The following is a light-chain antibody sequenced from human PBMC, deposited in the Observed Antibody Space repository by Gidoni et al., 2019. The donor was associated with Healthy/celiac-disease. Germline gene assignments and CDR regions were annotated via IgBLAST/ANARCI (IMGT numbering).Light chain of an antibody. CDR2: DAS. CDR3: QQRSNWPPIT. Sequence: EIVLPQSPATLSLSPGERATLSCRASQSVSSYLAWYHQKPGQAPRLLIYDASNRATGIPARFSGSGSGTDVTLTISSLEPEDFAVYYCQQRSNWPPITFGQGTRLEIK. CDR1: QSVSSY. J-gene: IGKJ5*01. V-gene: IGKV3-11*01.